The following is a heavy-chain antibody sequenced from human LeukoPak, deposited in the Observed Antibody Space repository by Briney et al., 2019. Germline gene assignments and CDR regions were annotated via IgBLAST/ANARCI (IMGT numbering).Heavy chain of an antibody. D-gene: IGHD3-3*01. Sequence: PGGSLRLSCAASGFTFSDYYMTWIRQAPGKGLEWVSYISGSGSIIYYADSVKGRFTISRDNAKNSLYLQMNSVRAEDTAVYYCARGGPSSAYYDFWSGYYGPNAFDSWGQGTMVTVSS. J-gene: IGHJ3*02. CDR3: ARGGPSSAYYDFWSGYYGPNAFDS. V-gene: IGHV3-11*01. CDR1: GFTFSDYY. CDR2: ISGSGSII.